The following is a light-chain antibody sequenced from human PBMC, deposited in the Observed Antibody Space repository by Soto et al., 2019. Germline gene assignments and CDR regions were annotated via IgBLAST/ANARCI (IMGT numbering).Light chain of an antibody. J-gene: IGKJ5*01. CDR1: QSVSSNY. Sequence: EIVLTQSPGTMSLSPGERATLSCRASQSVSSNYLAWYQQRPGQAPRLLIYGASSRATGIPDRFSGSGSGTDFTLTINRLEPEDFAVYFCHQYGSSPTFGQGTRLEIK. CDR2: GAS. CDR3: HQYGSSPT. V-gene: IGKV3-20*01.